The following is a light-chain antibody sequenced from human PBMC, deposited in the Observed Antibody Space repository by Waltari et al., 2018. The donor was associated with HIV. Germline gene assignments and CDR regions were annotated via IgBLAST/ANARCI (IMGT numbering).Light chain of an antibody. Sequence: PGERATLSCRASQSVRSNLAWYQQKPGQAPRLLIYGASTRATGIPARFSGSGSGTEFTLTISSLQSEDFAVYYCQQYNDWPPGTFGQGTKVEVK. J-gene: IGKJ1*01. CDR2: GAS. CDR3: QQYNDWPPGT. V-gene: IGKV3-15*01. CDR1: QSVRSN.